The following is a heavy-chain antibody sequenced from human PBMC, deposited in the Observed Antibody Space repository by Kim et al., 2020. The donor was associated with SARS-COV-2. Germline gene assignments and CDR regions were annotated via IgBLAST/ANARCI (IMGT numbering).Heavy chain of an antibody. CDR3: ARQLSGRMLIDF. CDR2: IYHTGNT. D-gene: IGHD2-8*01. V-gene: IGHV4-39*01. J-gene: IGHJ4*02. CDR1: GDSITRSSSY. Sequence: SETLSLTCTVSGDSITRSSSYWGWMRQPPGKGLEWIGSIYHTGNTYYNPSLKSRVTISVDTSKSQFSLDLTSVTAADRGVYYCARQLSGRMLIDFWGQGTLVSVSS.